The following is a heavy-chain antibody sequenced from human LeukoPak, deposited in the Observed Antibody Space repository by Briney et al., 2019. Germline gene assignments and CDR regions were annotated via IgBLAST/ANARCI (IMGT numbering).Heavy chain of an antibody. CDR2: IKEDGSKK. Sequence: GGSLRLSCAASGFTFSGHWMTWVRPAPGKGLEWVANIKEDGSKKNYVDSVKGRFTISRDNAKNSLYLQMTSLRAEDTAMYYCATPLDYRDSSGFHQGGDWGQGTLVTVSS. CDR3: ATPLDYRDSSGFHQGGD. V-gene: IGHV3-7*03. J-gene: IGHJ4*02. D-gene: IGHD3-22*01. CDR1: GFTFSGHW.